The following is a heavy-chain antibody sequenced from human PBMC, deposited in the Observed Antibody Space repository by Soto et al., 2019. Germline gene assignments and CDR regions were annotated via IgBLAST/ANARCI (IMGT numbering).Heavy chain of an antibody. Sequence: ASVKVSCKASGYTFTTHAMHWVRQAPGQSLEWMGWINGGTGQTKHSRRFQGRVNITRDTSASTAYMDLSSLRSEDTAVYYCARGALTYYDFWSGYYTRGRYYYYYGMDVWGQGTTVTVSS. CDR3: ARGALTYYDFWSGYYTRGRYYYYYGMDV. D-gene: IGHD3-3*01. CDR1: GYTFTTHA. CDR2: INGGTGQT. V-gene: IGHV1-3*01. J-gene: IGHJ6*02.